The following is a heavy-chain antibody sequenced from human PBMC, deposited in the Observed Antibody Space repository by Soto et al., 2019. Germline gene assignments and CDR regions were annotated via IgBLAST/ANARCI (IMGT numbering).Heavy chain of an antibody. Sequence: QVQLQESGPGLVKPSETLSLTCTVSGDSISSLYWSWIRQPPGKGLEWIGYIYYSGSINYNPSLKSRVTISVDPSKNQFSLGLSSVTAADTAVYYCAKSLWDTSGWKTDYWGQGTLVTVSS. V-gene: IGHV4-59*01. D-gene: IGHD6-19*01. J-gene: IGHJ4*02. CDR3: AKSLWDTSGWKTDY. CDR2: IYYSGSI. CDR1: GDSISSLY.